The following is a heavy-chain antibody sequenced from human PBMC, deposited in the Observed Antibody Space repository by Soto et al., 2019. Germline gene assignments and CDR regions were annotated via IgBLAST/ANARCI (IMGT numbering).Heavy chain of an antibody. D-gene: IGHD6-6*01. CDR1: GFTVNSNY. V-gene: IGHV3-53*01. CDR2: IYTAGST. Sequence: GGSLRLSCAASGFTVNSNYMGWVRQTPGKGLEWVSLIYTAGSTYYADSVKGRFTISRDDSKNTLHLQMNSLRAEDTAIYYCARAVSARRFDYWGQGTLVTVSS. CDR3: ARAVSARRFDY. J-gene: IGHJ4*02.